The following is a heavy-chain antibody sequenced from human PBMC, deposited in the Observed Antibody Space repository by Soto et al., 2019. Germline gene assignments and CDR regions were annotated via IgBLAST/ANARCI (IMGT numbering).Heavy chain of an antibody. CDR1: GFTFSSYW. D-gene: IGHD2-2*01. CDR2: IKQDGSEK. Sequence: GGSLRLSCAASGFTFSSYWMSWVRQAPGKGLEWVANIKQDGSEKYYVDSVKGRFTISRDNAKNSLYLQMNSLRAEDTAVYYCARESGVVVPADAPYYYYYGMDVWGQGTTVTVSS. CDR3: ARESGVVVPADAPYYYYYGMDV. V-gene: IGHV3-7*01. J-gene: IGHJ6*02.